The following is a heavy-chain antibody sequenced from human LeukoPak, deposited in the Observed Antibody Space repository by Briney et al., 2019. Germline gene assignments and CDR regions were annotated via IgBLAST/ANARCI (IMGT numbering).Heavy chain of an antibody. CDR1: GGTFNRYA. Sequence: ASVKVSCKASGGTFNRYAISWVRQAPGQGLEWMGGIIPIIGTVNYAQKIQGRVTITADESTSTAYMELSSLRSEDTAVYYCARQITMIEEGSFDIWGQGTMVTVSS. J-gene: IGHJ3*02. D-gene: IGHD3-22*01. V-gene: IGHV1-69*13. CDR2: IIPIIGTV. CDR3: ARQITMIEEGSFDI.